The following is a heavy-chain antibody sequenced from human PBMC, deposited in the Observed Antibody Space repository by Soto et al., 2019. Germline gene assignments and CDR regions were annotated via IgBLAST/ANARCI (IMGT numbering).Heavy chain of an antibody. CDR2: ITSGDATT. D-gene: IGHD5-18*01. Sequence: PGGSLRLSCAASGFSFSNFEMNWVRQSPGKGLEWISHITSGDATTYYADSVKGRFTMSRDDAKSSLYLQMNDLRGEDTTVYYCAREGLYGYGLFDLWGQGTLVTVSS. V-gene: IGHV3-48*03. CDR3: AREGLYGYGLFDL. CDR1: GFSFSNFE. J-gene: IGHJ5*02.